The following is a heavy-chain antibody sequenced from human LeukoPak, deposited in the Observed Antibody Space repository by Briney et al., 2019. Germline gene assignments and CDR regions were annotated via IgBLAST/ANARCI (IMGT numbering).Heavy chain of an antibody. D-gene: IGHD2-2*01. CDR1: GFTFGDYA. CDR2: IRSKAYGGTT. J-gene: IGHJ4*02. V-gene: IGHV3-49*03. Sequence: PGGSLRLSCTASGFTFGDYAMSWFRQAPGKGLEWVGFIRSKAYGGTTEYAASVKGRFTISRDDSKSIAYLQMNSLKTEDTAVYYCTRAPWGYQPPVDYWGQGTLVTVSS. CDR3: TRAPWGYQPPVDY.